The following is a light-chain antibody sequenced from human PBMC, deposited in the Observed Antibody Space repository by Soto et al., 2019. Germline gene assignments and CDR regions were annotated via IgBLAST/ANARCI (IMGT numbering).Light chain of an antibody. V-gene: IGLV2-14*03. CDR2: GVT. Sequence: QSALTQPPSVSGSPGQSITISCTGNHNDIGTYDYVSWYQQHPGRAPRLLIHGVTTRPSGISGRFSASKSGLTASLTISGLQPEDEADYYCCSYADTYTYLFGPGTKLTVL. CDR1: HNDIGTYDY. CDR3: CSYADTYTYL. J-gene: IGLJ1*01.